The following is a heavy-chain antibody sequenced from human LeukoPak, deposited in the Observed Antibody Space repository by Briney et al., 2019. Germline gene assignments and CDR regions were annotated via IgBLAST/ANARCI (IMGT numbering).Heavy chain of an antibody. CDR1: GGSISSGSYY. V-gene: IGHV4-31*03. CDR2: IYYSGTT. Sequence: ASETLSLTCTVSGGSISSGSYYWSWTRQHPGKGLEWIGYIYYSGTTYYNPSLKSRITMSVDTSKNQFSLKLSSVTAADTAVYYCARGASREGYWGQGTLVTVSS. D-gene: IGHD1-26*01. J-gene: IGHJ4*02. CDR3: ARGASREGY.